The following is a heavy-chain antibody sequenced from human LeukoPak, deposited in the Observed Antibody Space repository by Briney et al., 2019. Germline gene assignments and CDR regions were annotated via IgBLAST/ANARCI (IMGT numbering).Heavy chain of an antibody. V-gene: IGHV3-48*04. CDR1: GFTFSSFS. D-gene: IGHD2-2*01. J-gene: IGHJ4*02. CDR3: ARDPFSCPDY. CDR2: ISSTGSTI. Sequence: GGSLRLSCAVSGFTFSSFSMNWVRQAPGKGLEWVSYISSTGSTIYYANSVKGRFTVSRDNAKDSLYLQMNSLTAEDTAVYYCARDPFSCPDYWGQGTLVTVSS.